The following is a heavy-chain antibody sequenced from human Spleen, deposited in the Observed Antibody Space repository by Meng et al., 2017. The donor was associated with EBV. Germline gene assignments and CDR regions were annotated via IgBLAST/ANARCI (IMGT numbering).Heavy chain of an antibody. Sequence: ITLKDSGPTLVKPPQTLTLTCTFSGFSLSTSGVRVGWIRQPPGKALEWLALIYWDDDKHYSPSLKSRLTITKDTSKNQVVLTMTNMDPVDTATYYCAHAPLYYYASGSPSPFDYWGQGTLVTVSS. D-gene: IGHD3-10*01. J-gene: IGHJ4*02. CDR2: IYWDDDK. V-gene: IGHV2-5*02. CDR3: AHAPLYYYASGSPSPFDY. CDR1: GFSLSTSGVR.